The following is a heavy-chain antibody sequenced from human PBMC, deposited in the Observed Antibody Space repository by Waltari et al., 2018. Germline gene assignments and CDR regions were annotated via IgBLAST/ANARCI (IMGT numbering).Heavy chain of an antibody. CDR3: ARGPPGYSSGWYGLDV. V-gene: IGHV4-34*01. CDR1: GGSFSGYY. D-gene: IGHD6-19*01. J-gene: IGHJ6*02. Sequence: QVQLQQWGAGLLKPSETLSLTCVVYGGSFSGYYWSWVRQPPGKGLGWIGEINTSGSTNYNPSLKSRITMSVDTSNQFSLKLSSVTAADTAVYYCARGPPGYSSGWYGLDVWGQGTTVTVSS. CDR2: INTSGST.